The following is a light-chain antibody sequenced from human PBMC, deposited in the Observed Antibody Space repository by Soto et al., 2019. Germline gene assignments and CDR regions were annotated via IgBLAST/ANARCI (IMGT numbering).Light chain of an antibody. CDR2: GAS. CDR1: QSVGSN. V-gene: IGKV3-15*01. Sequence: EIVMTQSPATLSVSPGERVTLSCRASQSVGSNLAWYQQKVGQAPSLLIYGASTRATGVPDRFSGTGSGTEFTLTISSLKSEDYAVYYCQQYKSWPPITFGQGTRLEIK. CDR3: QQYKSWPPIT. J-gene: IGKJ5*01.